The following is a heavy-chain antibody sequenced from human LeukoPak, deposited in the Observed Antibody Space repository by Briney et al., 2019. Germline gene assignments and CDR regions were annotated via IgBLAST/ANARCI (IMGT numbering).Heavy chain of an antibody. Sequence: GAPVKVSCKASGYPFTSSGISWVRQAPRQGLECMGWISAYNGNTNYAQKLQGRVTMTTDTSTSTAYMELRSLRSDDTAVYYCARSDSGVVPAADYWGQGTLVTVSS. CDR2: ISAYNGNT. CDR3: ARSDSGVVPAADY. D-gene: IGHD2-2*01. CDR1: GYPFTSSG. J-gene: IGHJ4*02. V-gene: IGHV1-18*04.